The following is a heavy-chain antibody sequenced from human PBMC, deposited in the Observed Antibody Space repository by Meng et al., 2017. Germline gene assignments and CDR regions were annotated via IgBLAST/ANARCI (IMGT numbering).Heavy chain of an antibody. Sequence: QVRLPESGPVLVYPPPAVSLTVTVSVASIASGGYSWSWIRQHPGKGMLGTGYIYYGGSADYNPSLKSLVTISVDTCKNPFPLKLRSVTAADTAVYYWASTDRRVGSYGPNWFDPWGQGTLVTVSS. V-gene: IGHV4-31*01. CDR2: IYYGGSA. D-gene: IGHD5-18*01. J-gene: IGHJ5*02. CDR1: VASIASGGYS. CDR3: ASTDRRVGSYGPNWFDP.